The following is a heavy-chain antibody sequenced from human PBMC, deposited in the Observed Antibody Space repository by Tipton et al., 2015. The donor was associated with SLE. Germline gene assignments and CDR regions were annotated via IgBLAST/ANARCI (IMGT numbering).Heavy chain of an antibody. V-gene: IGHV2-26*01. J-gene: IGHJ4*02. Sequence: LVKPTETLTLTCTVSGFSLGDDRTSVSWIRQPPGKALEWLAHIFSNDEKSYSTSLTSRLTISKDTFKDQVVLTMTNMELVDTATYFCARTIAARRDFDYWGQGALVTVSS. CDR3: ARTIAARRDFDY. D-gene: IGHD6-6*01. CDR2: IFSNDEK. CDR1: GFSLGDDRTS.